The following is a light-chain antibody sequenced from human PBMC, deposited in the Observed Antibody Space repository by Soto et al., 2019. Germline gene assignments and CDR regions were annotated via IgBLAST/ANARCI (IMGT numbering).Light chain of an antibody. Sequence: QPVLTQPPSVSGAPGQRVTISCTGSSSNIGAGYDVHWYQHLPGTAPKLLIFGNNNRPSGVPDRFSGSKSGASASLAITGLQAEDEADYYCQSYDGSLREGVFGGGTQLTVL. J-gene: IGLJ3*02. V-gene: IGLV1-40*01. CDR3: QSYDGSLREGV. CDR1: SSNIGAGYD. CDR2: GNN.